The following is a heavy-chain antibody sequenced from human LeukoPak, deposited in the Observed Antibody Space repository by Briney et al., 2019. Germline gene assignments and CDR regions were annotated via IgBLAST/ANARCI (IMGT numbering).Heavy chain of an antibody. Sequence: SVKVSCKASGGTFSSYAISWVRQAPGQGLEWMGGIIPIFGTANYAQKFQGRVTITTDESTSTAYMELSSLRSEDTAVYYCARDTTIFGVVRGAFDIWGQGTMVTVSS. D-gene: IGHD3-3*01. CDR1: GGTFSSYA. CDR3: ARDTTIFGVVRGAFDI. J-gene: IGHJ3*02. CDR2: IIPIFGTA. V-gene: IGHV1-69*05.